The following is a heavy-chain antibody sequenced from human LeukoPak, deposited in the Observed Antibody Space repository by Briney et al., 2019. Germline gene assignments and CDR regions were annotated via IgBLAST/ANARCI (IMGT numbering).Heavy chain of an antibody. CDR3: ARVPVVTGAFDI. J-gene: IGHJ3*02. CDR1: GYSISSGYY. Sequence: KASETLSLTCTVSGYSISSGYYWVWIRQPPGKGLEWIGSIYHSGSTYYNPSLKSRVTISVDTSKNQFSLKLSSVTAADTAVYYCARVPVVTGAFDIWGQGTMVTVSS. V-gene: IGHV4-38-2*02. D-gene: IGHD2-21*02. CDR2: IYHSGST.